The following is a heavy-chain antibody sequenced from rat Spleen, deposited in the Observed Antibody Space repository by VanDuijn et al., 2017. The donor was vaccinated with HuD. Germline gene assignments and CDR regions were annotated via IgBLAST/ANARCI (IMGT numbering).Heavy chain of an antibody. CDR1: GFTFSAYY. Sequence: EVQLVESGGGLVQPGRSMKLSCVASGFTFSAYYMAWVRQAPTKGLEWVATINYDGSNTYYRDSVKGRFTISRDNAKSTLYLEMDSLRSEDTATYYCARHGLGSWYFDFWGPGTMVTVSS. CDR3: ARHGLGSWYFDF. J-gene: IGHJ1*01. CDR2: INYDGSNT. D-gene: IGHD5-1*01. V-gene: IGHV5-22*01.